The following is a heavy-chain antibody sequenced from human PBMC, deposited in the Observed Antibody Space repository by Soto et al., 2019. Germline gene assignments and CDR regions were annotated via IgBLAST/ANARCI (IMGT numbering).Heavy chain of an antibody. CDR1: GYSVTSYY. V-gene: IGHV1-46*03. D-gene: IGHD3-10*01. CDR2: INPSGDAT. CDR3: ASLGPCFGEPWRGQYFDF. J-gene: IGHJ4*02. Sequence: QVQLVQSGAEVRKPGASVKVSCKASGYSVTSYYIHWVRQAPGQGLEWMGIINPSGDATTYAQRFQGRVTMTRDTSTNTIYMGLSSLRSEDTAVYFCASLGPCFGEPWRGQYFDFWGQGTLVTVSS.